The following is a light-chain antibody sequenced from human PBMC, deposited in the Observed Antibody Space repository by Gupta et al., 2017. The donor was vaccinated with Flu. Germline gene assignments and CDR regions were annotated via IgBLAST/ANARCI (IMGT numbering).Light chain of an antibody. J-gene: IGLJ2*01. CDR3: AGWDDSLSGPV. CDR2: ENN. V-gene: IGLV1-47*01. CDR1: SSNIGSNY. Sequence: SVLTQPPSASGTPGPRVTISCSGGSSNIGSNYVYWYQQLPGTAPKLLMYENNQRPSGVPDRFSGSKSGTSASLAISGLRAEDEADYYCAGWDDSLSGPVFGGGTKLTVL.